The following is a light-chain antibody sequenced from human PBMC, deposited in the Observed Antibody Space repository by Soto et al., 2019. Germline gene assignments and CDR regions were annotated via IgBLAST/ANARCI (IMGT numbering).Light chain of an antibody. Sequence: EIVLTQSPGTLSLSPGERATLSCRASQSVGGSYLAWFPQKPGQAPRLLIYVASTRSTGVPDRFSGSGSATDFSLTITRLEPEDFAVYYCQHYGSSPWTFGQGTKVEIK. V-gene: IGKV3-20*01. CDR1: QSVGGSY. J-gene: IGKJ1*01. CDR2: VAS. CDR3: QHYGSSPWT.